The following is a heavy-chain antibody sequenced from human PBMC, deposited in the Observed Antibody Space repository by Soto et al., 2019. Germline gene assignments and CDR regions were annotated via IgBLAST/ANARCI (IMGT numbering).Heavy chain of an antibody. J-gene: IGHJ6*02. Sequence: EVQLVESGGGLVKPGGSLRLSCAASGFTFSSYSMNWVRQAPGKGLEWVSSISSSSSYTYYADSVKGRFTISRDNAKNSLYLQMNSLRAEDTAVYYWACTGGSMDGWGQGTTVTVSS. V-gene: IGHV3-21*01. D-gene: IGHD3-16*01. CDR2: ISSSSSYT. CDR1: GFTFSSYS. CDR3: ACTGGSMDG.